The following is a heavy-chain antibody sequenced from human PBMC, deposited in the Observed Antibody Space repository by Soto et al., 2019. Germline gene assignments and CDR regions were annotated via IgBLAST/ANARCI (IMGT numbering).Heavy chain of an antibody. J-gene: IGHJ5*02. V-gene: IGHV4-59*08. Sequence: SETLSLTCTVSGGSISSYYWSWIRQPPGKGLEWIGYIYYSGSTNYNPSLKSRVTISVDTSKNQFSLKLSSVTAADTAVYYCARRGFLEWSDWFDPWGQGTLVTVSS. CDR2: IYYSGST. D-gene: IGHD3-3*01. CDR3: ARRGFLEWSDWFDP. CDR1: GGSISSYY.